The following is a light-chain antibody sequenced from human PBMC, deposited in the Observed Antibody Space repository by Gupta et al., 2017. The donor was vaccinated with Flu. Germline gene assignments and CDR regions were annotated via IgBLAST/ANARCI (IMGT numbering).Light chain of an antibody. CDR3: QQYDNLPLFA. CDR1: QDISFN. Sequence: SASVGDRVTISCQAFQDISFNLNWYHQKPGEAPQLLIYDTSTLAPGVPSRFSVSGSGTDFTLTITNLQPEDVGTYYCQQYDNLPLFAFGPGTKVNV. J-gene: IGKJ3*01. CDR2: DTS. V-gene: IGKV1-33*01.